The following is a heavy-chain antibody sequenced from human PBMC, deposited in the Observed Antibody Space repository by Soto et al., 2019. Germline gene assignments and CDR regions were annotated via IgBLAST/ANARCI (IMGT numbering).Heavy chain of an antibody. V-gene: IGHV4-59*01. D-gene: IGHD6-13*01. CDR3: AAGEDSSRNLAPYYLDF. CDR2: IHYSGTT. J-gene: IGHJ4*02. CDR1: GGSMRNYF. Sequence: SETLSLTCTVSGGSMRNYFWTWIRQPPGKGLEWIGYIHYSGTTSFFPSYNPSLRSRVTISEDTSKNQFSLKLLSVTTADTAVYFCAAGEDSSRNLAPYYLDFWGQATLVTVSX.